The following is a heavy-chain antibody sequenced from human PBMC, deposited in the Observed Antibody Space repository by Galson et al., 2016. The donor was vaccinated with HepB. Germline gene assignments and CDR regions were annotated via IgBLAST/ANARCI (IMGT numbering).Heavy chain of an antibody. CDR1: GFTFRSYW. CDR2: IKQDGSEK. Sequence: SLRLSCAASGFTFRSYWMTWVRQAPGKGLEWVVNIKQDGSEKYYVDSVKGRFTISRDNAKDSLYLQMNSLRAEDTAVYYCARSYGLASYYSIPDYWGQGTLVTVSS. CDR3: ARSYGLASYYSIPDY. J-gene: IGHJ4*02. D-gene: IGHD3-10*01. V-gene: IGHV3-7*03.